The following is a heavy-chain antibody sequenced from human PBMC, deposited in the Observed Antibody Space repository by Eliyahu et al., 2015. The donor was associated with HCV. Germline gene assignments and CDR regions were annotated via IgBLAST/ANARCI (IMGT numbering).Heavy chain of an antibody. V-gene: IGHV4-39*07. CDR2: IHYSGST. Sequence: QLQLQEXGPGLVKPSETLSLTCTVXGGSIXSXXYYWGWXRQPPGKGLEWIGSIHYSGSTYYNPSLKSRVTISVDTSKNQFSLKLSSVTAADTAVYYCARVAYCGGDCYPSLFDYWGQGTLVTVSS. CDR1: GGSIXSXXYY. CDR3: ARVAYCGGDCYPSLFDY. J-gene: IGHJ4*02. D-gene: IGHD2-21*01.